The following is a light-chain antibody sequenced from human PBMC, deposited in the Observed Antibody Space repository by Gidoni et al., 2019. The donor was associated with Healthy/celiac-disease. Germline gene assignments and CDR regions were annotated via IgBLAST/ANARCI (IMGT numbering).Light chain of an antibody. V-gene: IGKV1-33*01. CDR3: QQYDNLPIT. Sequence: DSQMTQSPSSLSASVGDRVTITCQASQDISNLLNWYQQKPGKAPKLLIYDASNLETGVPSRFSGSGSGTDFTFTISSLQPEDIATYYCQQYDNLPITFGQGTRLEIK. CDR1: QDISNL. CDR2: DAS. J-gene: IGKJ5*01.